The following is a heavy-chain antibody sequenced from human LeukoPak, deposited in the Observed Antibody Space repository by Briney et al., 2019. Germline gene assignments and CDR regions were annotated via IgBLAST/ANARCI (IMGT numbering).Heavy chain of an antibody. CDR1: GYSISSGFY. CDR2: IHHSGGT. D-gene: IGHD2-2*01. CDR3: ARLDGYQLLLNY. Sequence: SETLSLTCAVSGYSISSGFYWGWIRLPPRKGLEWIGKIHHSGGTYYNPSLKSRVTISVDTSKNQFSLKLTSVTAADTAVYYCARLDGYQLLLNYWGQGTLVTVSS. V-gene: IGHV4-38-2*01. J-gene: IGHJ4*02.